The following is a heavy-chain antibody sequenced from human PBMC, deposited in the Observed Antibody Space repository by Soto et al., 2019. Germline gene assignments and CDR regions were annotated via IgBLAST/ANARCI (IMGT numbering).Heavy chain of an antibody. Sequence: DVQLLESGGGLVQPGESLRLSCAAYGFTFSTYGMSWVRQAPGKGLEWVSAISGSDDRTYYADSVKGRFTISRDNAKNSLYRKKSGGGAGNGGVYYWGRERGGFCGSPGGRGASGGRGPLVPVPS. D-gene: IGHD2-2*01. V-gene: IGHV3-23*01. CDR3: GRERGGFCGSPGGRGAS. CDR2: ISGSDDRT. CDR1: GFTFSTYG. J-gene: IGHJ4*02.